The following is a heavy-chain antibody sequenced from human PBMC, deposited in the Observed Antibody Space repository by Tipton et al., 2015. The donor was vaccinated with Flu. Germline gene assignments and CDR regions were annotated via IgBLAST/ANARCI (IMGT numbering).Heavy chain of an antibody. Sequence: QSGPEVKKPGASVRISCKTSGYTFIVYYLHWVRRAPGHGLEWMGWVSPDSGGTKLAQKFQGRVTLTRDTSINTAYMDLTGLTSDDTAIYYRVRVGRGSYYFDYWGQGTLVTVSS. CDR1: GYTFIVYY. D-gene: IGHD3-10*01. CDR2: VSPDSGGT. V-gene: IGHV1-2*02. CDR3: VRVGRGSYYFDY. J-gene: IGHJ4*02.